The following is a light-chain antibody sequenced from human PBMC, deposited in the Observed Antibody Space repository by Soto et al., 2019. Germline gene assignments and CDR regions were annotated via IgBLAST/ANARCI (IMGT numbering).Light chain of an antibody. CDR3: KQYGSSPIT. CDR1: QSVSSSY. Sequence: EIVLTQSPGTLSLSPGERATLSCRASQSVSSSYLAWYQQKPGQAPRLLIYGASSRATGIPDRFSGSGSGTDFPLTISRLEHEDFAVYYCKQYGSSPITFGGGTKVEIK. V-gene: IGKV3-20*01. CDR2: GAS. J-gene: IGKJ4*01.